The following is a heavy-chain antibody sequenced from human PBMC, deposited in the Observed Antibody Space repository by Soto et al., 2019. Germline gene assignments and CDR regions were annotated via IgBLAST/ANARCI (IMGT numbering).Heavy chain of an antibody. CDR1: GFTFSSYA. D-gene: IGHD3-22*01. CDR2: ISGSGGST. V-gene: IGHV3-23*01. J-gene: IGHJ6*02. Sequence: GGSLRLSCAASGFTFSSYAMSWVRQAPGKGLEWVSVISGSGGSTYYADSVKGRFTISRDNSKNTLYLQMNSLRAGDTAVYYCAKNVALYYYDSSGYAHYYYGMDVWGQGTTVTVSS. CDR3: AKNVALYYYDSSGYAHYYYGMDV.